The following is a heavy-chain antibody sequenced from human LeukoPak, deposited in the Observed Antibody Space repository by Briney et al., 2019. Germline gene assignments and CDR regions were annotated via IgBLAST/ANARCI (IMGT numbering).Heavy chain of an antibody. Sequence: GGSLRLSCATSGFTLRNYWMSWLRQAPGKGLVWVARSKYDGSTTFYAESVKSRFTISRDNARNTLYLQMNSLRVDDTAVYYCAKSDWFDPWGRGTLVTVSS. CDR1: GFTLRNYW. CDR3: AKSDWFDP. CDR2: SKYDGSTT. J-gene: IGHJ5*02. V-gene: IGHV3-74*01.